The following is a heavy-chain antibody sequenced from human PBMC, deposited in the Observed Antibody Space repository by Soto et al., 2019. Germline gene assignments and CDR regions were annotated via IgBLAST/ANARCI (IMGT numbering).Heavy chain of an antibody. CDR2: VSGSGGGT. V-gene: IGHV3-23*01. Sequence: GGSLRLSCGASGFIFKKGWMSWVRQAPGKGLEWVARVSGSGGGTYYADSVKGRFTFSRDNSKNTLYLQMNSLRAEDTAVYYCAKFGMATTKRSPPYYIDYWGQGALVTVSS. CDR3: AKFGMATTKRSPPYYIDY. CDR1: GFIFKKGW. D-gene: IGHD1-1*01. J-gene: IGHJ4*02.